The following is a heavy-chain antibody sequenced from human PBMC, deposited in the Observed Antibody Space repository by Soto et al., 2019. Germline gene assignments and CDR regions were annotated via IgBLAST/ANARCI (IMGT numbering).Heavy chain of an antibody. CDR3: ARGLIVVVTHFDY. D-gene: IGHD3-22*01. CDR2: INHSGST. V-gene: IGHV4-34*01. J-gene: IGHJ4*02. Sequence: SETLSLTCAVHGGSFSGYYWSWIRQPPGKGLEWIGEINHSGSTNYNPSLKSRVTVSVDTSKNQFSLKLSSVTAADTAVYYCARGLIVVVTHFDYWGQGTLVTVSS. CDR1: GGSFSGYY.